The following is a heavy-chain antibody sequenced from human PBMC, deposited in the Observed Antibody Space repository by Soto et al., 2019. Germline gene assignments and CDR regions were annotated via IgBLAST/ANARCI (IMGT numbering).Heavy chain of an antibody. CDR3: ARAIAVTTPWFDP. CDR1: GGTFSSYA. CDR2: IIPIFGTA. J-gene: IGHJ5*02. Sequence: ASVKVSCKASGGTFSSYAISWVRQAPGQGLEWMGGIIPIFGTANYAQKFQGRVTITADESTSKNQFSLRLNSVTAADSAVYYCARAIAVTTPWFDPWGQGTLVTVSS. D-gene: IGHD2-21*01. V-gene: IGHV1-69*13.